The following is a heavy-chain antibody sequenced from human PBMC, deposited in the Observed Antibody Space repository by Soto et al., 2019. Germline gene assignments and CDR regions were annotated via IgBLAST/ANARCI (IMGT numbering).Heavy chain of an antibody. CDR3: VRRHVSATGIDWFDP. CDR1: GYTFTSYG. CDR2: INAANGDT. V-gene: IGHV1-3*01. J-gene: IGHJ5*02. Sequence: ASVKVSCKASGYTFTSYGIHWVRQAPGQRLEWMGWINAANGDTKYSPKFQGRVTITRDTSASTAYMELSSLRSEDTAVYYCVRRHVSATGIDWFDPWGQGALVTVSS. D-gene: IGHD6-13*01.